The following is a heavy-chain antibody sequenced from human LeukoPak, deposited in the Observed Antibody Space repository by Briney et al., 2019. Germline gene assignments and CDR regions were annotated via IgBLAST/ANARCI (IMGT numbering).Heavy chain of an antibody. CDR2: IYTSGST. J-gene: IGHJ4*02. V-gene: IGHV4-61*02. CDR3: ARASIAAAGTVTNFDY. D-gene: IGHD6-13*01. Sequence: SETLSLTCTVSGGSISSGSYYWSWIRQPAGKGLEWIGRIYTSGSTNYNPSLKSRVTISVDTSKNQFSLKLSSVTAADTAVYYCARASIAAAGTVTNFDYWGQGTLVTASS. CDR1: GGSISSGSYY.